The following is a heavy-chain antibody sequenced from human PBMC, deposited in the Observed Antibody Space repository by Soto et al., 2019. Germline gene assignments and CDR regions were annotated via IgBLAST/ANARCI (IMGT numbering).Heavy chain of an antibody. Sequence: QVQLQESGPGLVKPSETLSLTCTVSGGSISSYYWSWIRQPPGKGLEWIGYIYYSGSTNYNPSLKSRVTISVDTSKDQFSLKLGSVTAAGTAVDYCARGVGGDGDYYGMDVWGQGTTVTVSS. CDR1: GGSISSYY. CDR2: IYYSGST. V-gene: IGHV4-59*01. J-gene: IGHJ6*02. D-gene: IGHD4-17*01. CDR3: ARGVGGDGDYYGMDV.